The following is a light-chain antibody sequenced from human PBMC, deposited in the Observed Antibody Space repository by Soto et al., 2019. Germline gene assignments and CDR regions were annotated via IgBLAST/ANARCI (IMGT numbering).Light chain of an antibody. V-gene: IGKV3-20*01. Sequence: EIVLTQCPGTLSLSPGERATLSCRASQSVSSSYLAWFQQKPGQAPRPLIYGASSRATGIPDRFSGSGSGTDFTLTISRLEPEDFAVYYCQQYGSSPWTFGQGTKVDI. CDR2: GAS. CDR3: QQYGSSPWT. J-gene: IGKJ1*01. CDR1: QSVSSSY.